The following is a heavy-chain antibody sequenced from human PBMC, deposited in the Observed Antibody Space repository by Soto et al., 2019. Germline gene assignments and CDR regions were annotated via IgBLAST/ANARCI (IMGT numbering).Heavy chain of an antibody. CDR1: GYTFTSYY. D-gene: IGHD3-22*01. J-gene: IGHJ4*02. V-gene: IGHV1-46*01. Sequence: QVQLVQSGAEVKKPGASVKVSCKASGYTFTSYYMHWVRQAPGQGLEWMGIINPSGGSTSYAQKSQGRVTMTRDTSTSTVYMELSSLRSEDTAVYYCARVVDYYDSSGYPDYWGQGTLVTVSS. CDR2: INPSGGST. CDR3: ARVVDYYDSSGYPDY.